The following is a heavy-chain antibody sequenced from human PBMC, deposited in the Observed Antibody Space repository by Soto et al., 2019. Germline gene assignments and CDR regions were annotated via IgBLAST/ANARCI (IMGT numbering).Heavy chain of an antibody. CDR3: AKDRFFLGYTFDY. D-gene: IGHD5-18*01. CDR2: MSFDGSKK. Sequence: QVQLVESGGGVVQPGRSLRLSCAASGFTFTTYAMHWVRQAPGKGLEWVAVMSFDGSKKYYADSVKGRFTISRDNSKNTVDLQMNSLRPEDTAVYYCAKDRFFLGYTFDYWGRGTLVRVSS. V-gene: IGHV3-30*18. J-gene: IGHJ4*02. CDR1: GFTFTTYA.